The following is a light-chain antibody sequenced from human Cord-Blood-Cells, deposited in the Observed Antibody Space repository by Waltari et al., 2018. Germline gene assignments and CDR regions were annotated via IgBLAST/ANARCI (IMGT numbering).Light chain of an antibody. V-gene: IGKV1-33*01. J-gene: IGKJ2*01. Sequence: DIQMTQSPSSLSASVGERVTITCQASQDISNYLNWYQQKPGKAPKLLTYDASNLETGVPSRFSGSGSGTDFTFTISSLQPEDIATYYCQQYDNLPYTFGQGTKLEIK. CDR1: QDISNY. CDR2: DAS. CDR3: QQYDNLPYT.